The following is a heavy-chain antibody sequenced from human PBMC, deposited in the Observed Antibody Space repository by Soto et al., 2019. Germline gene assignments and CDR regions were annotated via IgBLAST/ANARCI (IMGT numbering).Heavy chain of an antibody. CDR1: GFSLSNARMG. CDR2: IFSNDEK. J-gene: IGHJ6*02. Sequence: QVTLKESGPVLVKPTETLTLTCTVSGFSLSNARMGVSWIRQPPGKALEWLAHIFSNDEKSYSTSLKSRLTISKDTSKSQVVLTMTNMDPVDTATYYCAGGYDYYYYYGMDVWGQGTTVTVSS. CDR3: AGGYDYYYYYGMDV. V-gene: IGHV2-26*01. D-gene: IGHD3-16*01.